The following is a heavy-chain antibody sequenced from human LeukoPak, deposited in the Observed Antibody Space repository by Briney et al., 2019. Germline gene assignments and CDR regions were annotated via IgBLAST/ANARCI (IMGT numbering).Heavy chain of an antibody. CDR3: ARHLRAHSSSLFFDY. J-gene: IGHJ4*02. D-gene: IGHD6-13*01. V-gene: IGHV3-9*03. Sequence: GGSLRLSCAASGFTFDDYAMHWVRQAPGKGLEWVSGISWNSGSIGYADSVKGRFTISRDNAKNSLYLQMNSLRAEDMALYYCARHLRAHSSSLFFDYWGQGTLVTVSS. CDR1: GFTFDDYA. CDR2: ISWNSGSI.